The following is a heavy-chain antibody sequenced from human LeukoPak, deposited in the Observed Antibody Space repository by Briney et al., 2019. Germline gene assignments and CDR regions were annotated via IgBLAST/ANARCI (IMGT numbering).Heavy chain of an antibody. J-gene: IGHJ5*02. D-gene: IGHD3-3*02. CDR2: IYSGDSDT. V-gene: IGHV5-51*01. CDR1: GNSAAFKW. Sequence: GESLKISCKGSGNSAAFKWIAWVRQMPGRGLEWMGIIYSGDSDTRYSPSFQGQVTISVDKSIYTAYLQWSNLKASDTAIYYCAGREGFSDTRNWFDPWGQGTLVTVSS. CDR3: AGREGFSDTRNWFDP.